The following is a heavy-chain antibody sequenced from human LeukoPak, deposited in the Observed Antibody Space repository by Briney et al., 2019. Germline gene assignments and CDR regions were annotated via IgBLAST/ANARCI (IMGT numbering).Heavy chain of an antibody. J-gene: IGHJ4*02. CDR3: ARSSQQLVTYYFDY. V-gene: IGHV1-8*01. D-gene: IGHD6-13*01. CDR1: GYTFTSYD. Sequence: ASVKVSCKAPGYTFTSYDINWVRQATGQGLEWMGWMNPNSGNTGYAQKFQGRVTMTRNTSISTAYMELSSLRSEDTAVYYCARSSQQLVTYYFDYWGQGTLVTVSS. CDR2: MNPNSGNT.